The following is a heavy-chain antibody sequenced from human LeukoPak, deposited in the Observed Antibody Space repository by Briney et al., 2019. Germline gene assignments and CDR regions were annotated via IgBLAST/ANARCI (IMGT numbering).Heavy chain of an antibody. J-gene: IGHJ4*02. CDR3: ARDRPGDGYFDY. D-gene: IGHD3-10*01. Sequence: GGSLRLSCAASGFTVSSNDMTWVRQTPGKGLEWVSIIYSGGKTYYSDSVKGRFTISRDNSKNTLYLQMNSLRAEDTAVFYCARDRPGDGYFDYWGQGTLVTVSS. CDR1: GFTVSSND. V-gene: IGHV3-66*01. CDR2: IYSGGKT.